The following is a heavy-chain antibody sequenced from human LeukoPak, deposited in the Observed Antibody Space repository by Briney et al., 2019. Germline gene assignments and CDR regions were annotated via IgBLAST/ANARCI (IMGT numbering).Heavy chain of an antibody. J-gene: IGHJ4*02. D-gene: IGHD3-3*01. CDR1: GYTFTGYY. V-gene: IGHV1-69*13. CDR3: AREKSLGDFWSGYSEY. CDR2: IIPIFGTA. Sequence: SVKVSCKASGYTFTGYYMHWVRQAPGQGLEWMGGIIPIFGTANYAQKFQGRVTITADESTSTAYMELSSLRSEDTAVYYCAREKSLGDFWSGYSEYWGQGTLVTVSS.